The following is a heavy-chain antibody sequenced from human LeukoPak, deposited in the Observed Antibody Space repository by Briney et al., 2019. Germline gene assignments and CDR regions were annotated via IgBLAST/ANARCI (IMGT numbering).Heavy chain of an antibody. CDR1: GFTFSSYG. CDR2: ISGPGRTT. D-gene: IGHD2-15*01. Sequence: GGTLRPSCAASGFTFSSYGMTWVRQAPGKGLEWVSAISGPGRTTYYADSVMGRFTISRDNSKNTLYLQMNSLRAEDTAVYYCATIYCSGASCAKRDFDYWGQGTLVTVSS. CDR3: ATIYCSGASCAKRDFDY. J-gene: IGHJ4*02. V-gene: IGHV3-23*01.